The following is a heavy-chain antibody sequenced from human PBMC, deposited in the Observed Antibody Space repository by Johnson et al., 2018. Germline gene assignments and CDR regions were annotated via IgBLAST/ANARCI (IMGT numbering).Heavy chain of an antibody. Sequence: QVQLQESGPGLVKPSETLSLTCTVSGGSISSHYWSWIRQPPGKGLEWIGYISYSGSTHYNLSLNSRVTISLDTSKNQFSLKVNFVPAADTAVYYCARGLRPTVRFDSWGQGILVTVSS. J-gene: IGHJ4*02. CDR1: GGSISSHY. D-gene: IGHD1-1*01. CDR2: ISYSGST. CDR3: ARGLRPTVRFDS. V-gene: IGHV4-59*11.